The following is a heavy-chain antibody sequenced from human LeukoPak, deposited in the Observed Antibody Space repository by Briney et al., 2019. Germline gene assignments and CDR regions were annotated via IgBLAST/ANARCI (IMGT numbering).Heavy chain of an antibody. CDR1: GGTFSSYA. D-gene: IGHD3-22*01. Sequence: ASVKVSCKASGGTFSSYAISSVRQAPGQGLEWMGRIIPILGIANYAQKFQGRVTITADKSTSTAYMELSSLRSEDTAVYYCARDPLAYYYDSRKNWFDPWGQGTLVTVSS. J-gene: IGHJ5*02. CDR3: ARDPLAYYYDSRKNWFDP. CDR2: IIPILGIA. V-gene: IGHV1-69*04.